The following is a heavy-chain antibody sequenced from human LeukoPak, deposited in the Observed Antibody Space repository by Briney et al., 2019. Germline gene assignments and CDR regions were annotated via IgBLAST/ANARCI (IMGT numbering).Heavy chain of an antibody. CDR3: ARDAGRGSSGYYGVDY. V-gene: IGHV3-7*01. CDR2: IKEDGSAT. D-gene: IGHD3-22*01. J-gene: IGHJ4*02. Sequence: PRGSRRLSCAASGFTFSTYWMTWVRQAPGKGPEWVANIKEDGSATYYVDSVKGRFTISRDNAKKSLYLQMNSLRAEDTAVCYCARDAGRGSSGYYGVDYWGKGTLVTVSS. CDR1: GFTFSTYW.